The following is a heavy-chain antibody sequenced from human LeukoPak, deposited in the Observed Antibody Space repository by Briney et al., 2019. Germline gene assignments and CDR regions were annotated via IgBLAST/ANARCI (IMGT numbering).Heavy chain of an antibody. CDR2: ISSSSSYI. J-gene: IGHJ4*02. CDR3: AREGAVAGTTPFDY. V-gene: IGHV3-21*01. Sequence: GGSLRLSCAASGFTFSSYSMNWVRQAPGKGLEWVSSISSSSSYIYYADSVKGRFTISRDNAKNSLYLQMNSLRAEDTAVYYCAREGAVAGTTPFDYWGQGTLVTVSS. D-gene: IGHD6-19*01. CDR1: GFTFSSYS.